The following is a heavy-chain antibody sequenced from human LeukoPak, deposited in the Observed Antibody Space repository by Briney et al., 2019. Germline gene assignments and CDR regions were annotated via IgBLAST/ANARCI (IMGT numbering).Heavy chain of an antibody. D-gene: IGHD3-22*01. J-gene: IGHJ3*02. CDR3: ARGPYYDSSKTSAFDI. CDR2: IFHSGGT. V-gene: IGHV4-39*07. CDR1: GGSISSSSYY. Sequence: SETLSLTCTVSGGSISSSSYYWGWIRQPPEKGLEWIGEIFHSGGTNYNPSLKSRVTMSVDTSKNHFSLKLTSVTAADTAVYYCARGPYYDSSKTSAFDIWGQGTMVTVSS.